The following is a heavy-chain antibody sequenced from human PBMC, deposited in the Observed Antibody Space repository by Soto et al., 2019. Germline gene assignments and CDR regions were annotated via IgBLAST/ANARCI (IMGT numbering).Heavy chain of an antibody. D-gene: IGHD6-6*01. Sequence: QVQLQESGPGLVKPSQTLSLTCTVSGGSISSGGYYWSWIRQHPGKGLEWIGYIYYSGSTYYNPSLKSRVTISVDTSKNQFSLKLSSVTAADTAVYYCARYSSIAARSPLYGMDVWGQGTTVTVSS. V-gene: IGHV4-31*03. CDR2: IYYSGST. CDR3: ARYSSIAARSPLYGMDV. CDR1: GGSISSGGYY. J-gene: IGHJ6*02.